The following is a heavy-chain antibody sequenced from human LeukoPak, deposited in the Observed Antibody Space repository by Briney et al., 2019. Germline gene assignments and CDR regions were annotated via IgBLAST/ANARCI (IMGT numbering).Heavy chain of an antibody. CDR2: IYHSGST. J-gene: IGHJ5*02. D-gene: IGHD6-6*01. CDR3: ARGIAARGKPNWFDP. Sequence: SETLSLTCTVSGYSISSGYYWGWIRQPPGKGLEWIGSIYHSGSTYYNPSLKSRVTISVDTSKNQFSLKLSSVTAADTAVYYCARGIAARGKPNWFDPWGQGTLVIVSS. V-gene: IGHV4-38-2*02. CDR1: GYSISSGYY.